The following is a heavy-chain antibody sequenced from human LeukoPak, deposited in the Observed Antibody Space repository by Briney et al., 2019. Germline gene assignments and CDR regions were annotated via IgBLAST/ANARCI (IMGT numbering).Heavy chain of an antibody. V-gene: IGHV3-21*06. CDR3: ARGPDIILVGTPDYYYYHMDV. CDR1: GFTFNTYS. J-gene: IGHJ6*03. D-gene: IGHD2-8*02. CDR2: IDSSGGYM. Sequence: GGSLRLSCEASGFTFNTYSMDWARQAPGKGLEWVSSIDSSGGYMFYADSVKGRFIISRDNAKDSLYLQMNSLRVEDTAVYYCARGPDIILVGTPDYYYYHMDVWGKGTTVTVSS.